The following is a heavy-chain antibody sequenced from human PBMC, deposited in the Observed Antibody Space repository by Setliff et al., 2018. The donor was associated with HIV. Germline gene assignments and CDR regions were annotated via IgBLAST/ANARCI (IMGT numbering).Heavy chain of an antibody. CDR2: IYYSGST. J-gene: IGHJ4*02. D-gene: IGHD2-2*02. Sequence: NPSETLSLTCTVSGGSISSGDYYWSWIRQPPGKGLEWIGYIYYSGSTYYNPSLKSRVTISVDTSKNQFSLKLSSVTAADTAVYYCARGPQKSVVPAAIKHYYFDYWGQGTLVTVSS. CDR1: GGSISSGDYY. CDR3: ARGPQKSVVPAAIKHYYFDY. V-gene: IGHV4-30-4*08.